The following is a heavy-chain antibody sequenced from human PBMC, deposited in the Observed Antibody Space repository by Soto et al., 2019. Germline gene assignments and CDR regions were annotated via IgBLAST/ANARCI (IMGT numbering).Heavy chain of an antibody. CDR3: AKDIILPKVTIFGGYFDY. D-gene: IGHD3-3*01. CDR1: GFTFSSYA. V-gene: IGHV3-23*01. J-gene: IGHJ4*02. CDR2: ISGSGGST. Sequence: EVQLLESGGGLVQPGGSLRLSCAASGFTFSSYAMSWVRQAPGKGLEWVSAISGSGGSTYYADSVKGRFTISRDNSKNTLYLQMNSLRAEDTAVYYCAKDIILPKVTIFGGYFDYWGQGTLVTVSS.